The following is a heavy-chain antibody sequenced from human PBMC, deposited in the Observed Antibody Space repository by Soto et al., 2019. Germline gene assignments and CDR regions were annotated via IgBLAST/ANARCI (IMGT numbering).Heavy chain of an antibody. J-gene: IGHJ3*02. Sequence: EVQLLESGGGVVQPGGSLRLSCAASGFTFNNYALNWVRQAPGKGLEGVSFISGTGGSTFYAGSAKGRFTISRDNSKNPLFLQMTGLRAADTAVYYCGKGNSKWGTGDAFDIWGQGTMVTVSS. CDR1: GFTFNNYA. CDR3: GKGNSKWGTGDAFDI. V-gene: IGHV3-23*01. CDR2: ISGTGGST. D-gene: IGHD7-27*01.